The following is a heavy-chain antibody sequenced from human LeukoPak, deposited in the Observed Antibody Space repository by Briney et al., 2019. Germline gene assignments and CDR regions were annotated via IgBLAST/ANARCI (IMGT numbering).Heavy chain of an antibody. J-gene: IGHJ4*02. V-gene: IGHV4-59*01. CDR3: ARGIWNSSGGGYFDY. D-gene: IGHD6-19*01. Sequence: ASETLSLTCTVSGDSISSYYSSWIRRSPGKALEWIGFIYHSGNTKYNPSLKSRVTRSIDTSKNQFSLKLTSVTAADTAVYYCARGIWNSSGGGYFDYWGQGTLVSVSS. CDR1: GDSISSYY. CDR2: IYHSGNT.